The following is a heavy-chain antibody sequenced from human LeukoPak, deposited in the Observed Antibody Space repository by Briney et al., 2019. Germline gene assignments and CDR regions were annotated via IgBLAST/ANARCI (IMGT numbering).Heavy chain of an antibody. CDR2: LYSGADT. Sequence: GGSLRLSCAASGFTVATNYMNWVRQPPGKGLEWVSILYSGADTYYADSVKGRFVVSRDSSKNMLFLHMNALRPEDAAVYYCARIGDHFHWYLDLWGRGTLVTVSS. V-gene: IGHV3-53*01. J-gene: IGHJ2*01. CDR3: ARIGDHFHWYLDL. D-gene: IGHD3-3*02. CDR1: GFTVATNY.